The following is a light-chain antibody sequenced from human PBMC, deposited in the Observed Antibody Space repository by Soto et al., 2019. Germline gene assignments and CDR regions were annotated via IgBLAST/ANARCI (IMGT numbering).Light chain of an antibody. CDR2: DVR. CDR1: SSDVSSYNY. Sequence: QSALTQPASVSGSPGQSITISFTGTSSDVSSYNYVSWYQQHPGKAPKLMIYDVRNRPSGVSNRFSGSKSGNTASLTISGIQAEDEDDYYCSSYTSTSTYVFGTGTKLTVL. V-gene: IGLV2-14*01. J-gene: IGLJ1*01. CDR3: SSYTSTSTYV.